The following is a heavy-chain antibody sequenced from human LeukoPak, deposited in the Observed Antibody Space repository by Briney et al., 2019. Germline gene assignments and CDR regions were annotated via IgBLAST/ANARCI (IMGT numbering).Heavy chain of an antibody. V-gene: IGHV4-61*02. Sequence: SETLSLTCSVSGGSISSDKYYWSWIRQSAGKGLEWIGRIYTSGSTNYNPSLKSRVTISVDTSKNQFSLKLTSVTAADTAVYYCARDSGHYDFWSGYYTGPFDYWGQGTLVTVSS. D-gene: IGHD3-3*01. CDR1: GGSISSDKYY. J-gene: IGHJ4*02. CDR3: ARDSGHYDFWSGYYTGPFDY. CDR2: IYTSGST.